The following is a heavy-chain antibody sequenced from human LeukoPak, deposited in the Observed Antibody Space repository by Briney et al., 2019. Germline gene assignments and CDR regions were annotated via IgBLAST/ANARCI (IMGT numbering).Heavy chain of an antibody. CDR1: GGSISSYY. D-gene: IGHD3-10*01. Sequence: SETLSLTCTVSGGSISSYYWSWIRQPAGKGLEWIGRIYTSGSTNYNPSLKSRVTMSVDTSKNQFSLKLSSVTAADTAVYYCAREASLLIWFGELSYYYYYMDVWGKGTTVTISS. J-gene: IGHJ6*03. CDR3: AREASLLIWFGELSYYYYYMDV. V-gene: IGHV4-4*07. CDR2: IYTSGST.